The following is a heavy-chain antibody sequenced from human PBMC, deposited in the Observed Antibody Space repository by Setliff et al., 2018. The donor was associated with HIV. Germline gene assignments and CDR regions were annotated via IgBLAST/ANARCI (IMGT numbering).Heavy chain of an antibody. CDR3: ARKGSIAARRYDY. CDR1: GDSISNYY. V-gene: IGHV4-4*09. D-gene: IGHD6-6*01. Sequence: PSETLSLTCTVSGDSISNYYWSWVRQPPGKGLEWIGYIYTTGSTNYNPSLKSRVTISVDTSKNQFSLKLRSVTAADTAVYYCARKGSIAARRYDYWGQGTLVTVSS. CDR2: IYTTGST. J-gene: IGHJ4*02.